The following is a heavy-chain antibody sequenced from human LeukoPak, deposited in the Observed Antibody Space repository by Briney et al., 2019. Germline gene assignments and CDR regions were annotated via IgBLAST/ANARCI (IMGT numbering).Heavy chain of an antibody. V-gene: IGHV4-30-2*01. CDR2: IYHSGST. D-gene: IGHD3-3*01. CDR3: AREVWSGYYRGYFDY. Sequence: SETLSLTCAVSGGSISSGGYSWSWIRQPPGKGLEWIGYIYHSGSTYYNPSLKSRVTISVDRSKNQLSLKLSSVTAADTAVYYCAREVWSGYYRGYFDYWGQGTLVTVSS. CDR1: GGSISSGGYS. J-gene: IGHJ4*02.